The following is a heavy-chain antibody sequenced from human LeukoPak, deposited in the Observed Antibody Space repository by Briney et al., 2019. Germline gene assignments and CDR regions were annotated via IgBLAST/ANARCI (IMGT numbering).Heavy chain of an antibody. Sequence: ASVKVSCKASGYTFTDYYIHWVRQAAGQGLEWMGWINPNSGDTNYAQNLQGRVTMTRDTSISTAYMELSRLTSDDTSLDYCASSPSYIPYWGHGPLVTVS. D-gene: IGHD2-2*02. J-gene: IGHJ4*01. CDR2: INPNSGDT. CDR3: ASSPSYIPY. CDR1: GYTFTDYY. V-gene: IGHV1-2*02.